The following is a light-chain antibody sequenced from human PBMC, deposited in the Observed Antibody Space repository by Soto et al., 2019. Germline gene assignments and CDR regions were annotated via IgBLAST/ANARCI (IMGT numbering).Light chain of an antibody. CDR2: DVS. CDR1: QNIERW. J-gene: IGKJ1*01. Sequence: DIQMTQSPSTLSASVGDRATITCRASQNIERWLAWYQQKPGKAPKLLLYDVSSLESGVPSRFSSSGSATEFILTINGLQPDDFATYFCHQFKSDAWTFGQGTKVDSK. CDR3: HQFKSDAWT. V-gene: IGKV1-5*01.